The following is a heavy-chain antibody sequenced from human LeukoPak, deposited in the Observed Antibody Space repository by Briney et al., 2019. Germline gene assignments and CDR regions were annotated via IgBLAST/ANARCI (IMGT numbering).Heavy chain of an antibody. Sequence: GGSLRLSCAACGFSFSDYNMNWVGQAPGKGLEGVSVIYSGGSTYYAGSVKGRFTISRDNSKNTLYLQMNSLRAEDTAVYYCARDGFSSGYPYDAFDIWGQGTMVTVSS. V-gene: IGHV3-53*01. CDR1: GFSFSDYN. CDR2: IYSGGST. CDR3: ARDGFSSGYPYDAFDI. J-gene: IGHJ3*02. D-gene: IGHD3-22*01.